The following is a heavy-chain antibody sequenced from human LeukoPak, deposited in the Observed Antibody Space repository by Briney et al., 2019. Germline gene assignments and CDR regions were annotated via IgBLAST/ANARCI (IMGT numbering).Heavy chain of an antibody. J-gene: IGHJ4*02. D-gene: IGHD4-17*01. CDR2: IIPIFGTA. CDR1: GGTFSSCA. CDR3: ARTTTVTTFVYDY. V-gene: IGHV1-69*13. Sequence: ASVKVSCKASGGTFSSCAISWVRQAPGQGLEWMGGIIPIFGTANYAQKFQGRVTITADESTSTAYMELSSLRSEDTAVYYCARTTTVTTFVYDYWGQGTLVTVSS.